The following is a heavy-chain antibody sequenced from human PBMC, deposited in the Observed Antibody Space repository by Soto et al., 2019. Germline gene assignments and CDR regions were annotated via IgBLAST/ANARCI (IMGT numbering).Heavy chain of an antibody. CDR1: GDFISSGGYY. CDR2: IYSSGTT. J-gene: IGHJ4*02. CDR3: ARTDSSGYYFVY. D-gene: IGHD3-22*01. V-gene: IGHV4-31*03. Sequence: QVQLQESGPGLVKPSQTLSLTCTVSGDFISSGGYYWSWICQLPGKGLEWIGYIYSSGTTYYNPSLKSRITISVDTSKNQFSLNLSSVTAADTAVYYCARTDSSGYYFVYWGQGTLVTVFS.